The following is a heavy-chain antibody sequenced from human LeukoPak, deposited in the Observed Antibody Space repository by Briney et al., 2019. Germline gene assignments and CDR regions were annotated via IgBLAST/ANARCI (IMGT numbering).Heavy chain of an antibody. CDR2: IYYAGDT. J-gene: IGHJ4*02. V-gene: IGHV4-39*01. D-gene: IGHD1-26*01. Sequence: SGTLSLTCTVPGGPVSSSSYYWGWVRQSPEKGLECIGTIYYAGDTYYNPSLESRLTISVDTSKNQFSLKLRSVTAADTAVYYCATWDSGRYSQIDNWGQGTLVTVSS. CDR3: ATWDSGRYSQIDN. CDR1: GGPVSSSSYY.